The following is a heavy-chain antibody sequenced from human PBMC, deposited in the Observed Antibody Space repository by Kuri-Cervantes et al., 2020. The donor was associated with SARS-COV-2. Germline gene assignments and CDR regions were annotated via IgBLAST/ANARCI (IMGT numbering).Heavy chain of an antibody. Sequence: GGSLRLCCAASGFTCSSYGMHWVRQAPGKGLEWVAVLWYDGSNKYYADSVKGRFPISRDNSKNKMYLQMNSLRAEDTAVYYCARAQQWLEPNFDYWGQGTLVTVSS. CDR3: ARAQQWLEPNFDY. J-gene: IGHJ4*02. D-gene: IGHD6-19*01. V-gene: IGHV3-33*01. CDR1: GFTCSSYG. CDR2: LWYDGSNK.